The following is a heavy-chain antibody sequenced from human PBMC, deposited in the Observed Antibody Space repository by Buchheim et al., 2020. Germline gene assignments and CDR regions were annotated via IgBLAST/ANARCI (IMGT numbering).Heavy chain of an antibody. D-gene: IGHD2-2*01. CDR1: GFTFSSYG. CDR3: AKDRLYCSSTSCYARDYYGMDV. CDR2: ISYDGSNK. J-gene: IGHJ6*02. Sequence: QVQLVESGGGVVQPGRSLRLSCADSGFTFSSYGMHWVRQAPGKGLEWVAVISYDGSNKYYADSVKGRFTISSDNSKNTRYLQMNSLRAEDTSVYYCAKDRLYCSSTSCYARDYYGMDVWGQGTT. V-gene: IGHV3-30*18.